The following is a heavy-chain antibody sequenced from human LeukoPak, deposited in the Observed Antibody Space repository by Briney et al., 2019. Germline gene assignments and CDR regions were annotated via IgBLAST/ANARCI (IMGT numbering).Heavy chain of an antibody. CDR2: IRYDGSNK. D-gene: IGHD3-9*01. CDR3: AKDGHLTGYYNMYFDY. CDR1: GFTFSSYG. V-gene: IGHV3-30*02. Sequence: VGSLRLSCAASGFTFSSYGMQWVRQAPGKGLEWVAFIRYDGSNKYYADSVKGRFTISRDNSKNTLYLQMNSLRAEDTAVYYYAKDGHLTGYYNMYFDYWGQGTLVTVSS. J-gene: IGHJ4*02.